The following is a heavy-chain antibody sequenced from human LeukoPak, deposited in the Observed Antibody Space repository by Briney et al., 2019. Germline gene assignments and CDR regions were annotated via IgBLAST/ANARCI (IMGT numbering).Heavy chain of an antibody. J-gene: IGHJ4*02. CDR3: ASSIAVAGGYYFDY. D-gene: IGHD6-19*01. CDR1: GFTFSNYA. CDR2: ISGSGGST. V-gene: IGHV3-23*01. Sequence: PGGSLRLSCAASGFTFSNYAMSWVRQAPGKGLEWVSTISGSGGSTYYADSVKGRFTISRDNSKNTLYLQMNSLRAEDTAVYYCASSIAVAGGYYFDYWGQGTLVTVSS.